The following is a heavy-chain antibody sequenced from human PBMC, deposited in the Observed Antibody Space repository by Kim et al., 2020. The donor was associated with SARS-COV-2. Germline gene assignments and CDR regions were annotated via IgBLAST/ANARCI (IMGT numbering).Heavy chain of an antibody. Sequence: SETLSLTCAVYGGSFSGYYWSWIRQPPGKGLEWIGEINHSGSTNYNPSLKSRVTISVDTSKNQFSLKLSSVTAADTAVYYCARGKAWFDPWGQGTLVTVSS. CDR1: GGSFSGYY. V-gene: IGHV4-34*01. CDR2: INHSGST. J-gene: IGHJ5*02. CDR3: ARGKAWFDP.